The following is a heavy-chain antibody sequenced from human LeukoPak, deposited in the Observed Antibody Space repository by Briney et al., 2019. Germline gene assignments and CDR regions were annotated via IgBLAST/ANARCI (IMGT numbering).Heavy chain of an antibody. V-gene: IGHV3-53*01. Sequence: GGSLRLSCAASGVTVSSNSMSWVRQAPGKGLEWVSVIYSGGSTYYSAYVKCRFTISRDHSKNTRCLQINSLRAEDTAVYYCASGQDGYNWVYYYYGMDVWGQGTTVTVSS. CDR2: IYSGGST. CDR1: GVTVSSNS. CDR3: ASGQDGYNWVYYYYGMDV. D-gene: IGHD5-24*01. J-gene: IGHJ6*02.